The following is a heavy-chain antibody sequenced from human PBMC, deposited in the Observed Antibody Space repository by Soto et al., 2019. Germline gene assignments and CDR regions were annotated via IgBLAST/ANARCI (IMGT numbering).Heavy chain of an antibody. CDR3: AKDYLFDY. CDR1: GFTFRNYG. J-gene: IGHJ4*02. Sequence: SLRLSCAASGFTFRNYGMHWVRQAPGKGLEWVAVISYDESNKYYADSVKGRFTISRDNSKSTLYLQMSSLRAEDTAVYYCAKDYLFDYWGQGTLVTVSS. V-gene: IGHV3-30*18. D-gene: IGHD3-10*01. CDR2: ISYDESNK.